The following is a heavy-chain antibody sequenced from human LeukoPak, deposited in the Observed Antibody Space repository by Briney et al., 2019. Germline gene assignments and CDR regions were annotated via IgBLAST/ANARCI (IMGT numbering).Heavy chain of an antibody. V-gene: IGHV4-59*08. CDR2: IYYSGNT. CDR3: ARQDWAVAGTDY. J-gene: IGHJ4*02. CDR1: SGSLTNYY. D-gene: IGHD6-19*01. Sequence: SETLSLTCTVSSGSLTNYYWSWIRQPPGKGLEWIGFIYYSGNTDYNPSLKSRVTISVDTSKNQFSLKLSSVTAADTAVYYCARQDWAVAGTDYWGQGTLVTVSS.